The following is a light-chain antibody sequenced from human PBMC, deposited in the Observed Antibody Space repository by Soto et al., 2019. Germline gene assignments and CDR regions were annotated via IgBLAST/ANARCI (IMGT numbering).Light chain of an antibody. CDR2: DAS. CDR3: QQYGSFGVT. Sequence: EIVLTQSPATLSLSPGERATLSCGASQSVSSSYLAWYQQKPGLAPRLLIYDASSRATGIPDRFSGSGSGTDFTLTISRLEPEDFAVYYFQQYGSFGVTFGPGTKVDIK. CDR1: QSVSSSY. J-gene: IGKJ3*01. V-gene: IGKV3D-20*01.